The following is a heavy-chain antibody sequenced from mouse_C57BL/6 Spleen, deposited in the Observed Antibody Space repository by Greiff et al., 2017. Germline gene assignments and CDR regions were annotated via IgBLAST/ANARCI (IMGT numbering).Heavy chain of an antibody. V-gene: IGHV1-39*01. CDR2: INPNYGTT. CDR3: ARRANYYGSSLYFDY. Sequence: ASGYSFTDYNMNWVKQSNGKSLEWIGVINPNYGTTSYNQKFKGKATLTVDQSSSTAYMQLNSLTSEDSAVYYCARRANYYGSSLYFDYWGQGTTLTVSS. J-gene: IGHJ2*01. D-gene: IGHD1-1*01. CDR1: GYSFTDYN.